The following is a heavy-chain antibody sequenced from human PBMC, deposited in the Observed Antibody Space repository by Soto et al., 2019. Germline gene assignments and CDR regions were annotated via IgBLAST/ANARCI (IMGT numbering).Heavy chain of an antibody. J-gene: IGHJ4*02. V-gene: IGHV4-39*01. CDR1: GGSISSSSYY. Sequence: TSETLSLTCTVSGGSISSSSYYWGWIRQPPGKGLEWIGSIYYSGSTYYNPSLKSRVTISVDTSKNQFSLKLSSVTAADTAVYYCARHGIANYYGPGLDYYFDYWGQGTLVTVSS. CDR3: ARHGIANYYGPGLDYYFDY. D-gene: IGHD3-10*01. CDR2: IYYSGST.